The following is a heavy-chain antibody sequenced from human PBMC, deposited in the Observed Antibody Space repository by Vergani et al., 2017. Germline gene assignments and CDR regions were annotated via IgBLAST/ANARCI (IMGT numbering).Heavy chain of an antibody. Sequence: QLQLQESGSGLVKPSQTLSLTCAVSGDSITNGGFSWNWIRQPPGKGPEWIGYIFPSGNSDYNPSLKNRVSISLDKSTNQFSLWVNSVTAADTAVYFCARASLRGLVGYCYYMDVWGKGKTVVVSS. CDR3: ARASLRGLVGYCYYMDV. D-gene: IGHD3/OR15-3a*01. J-gene: IGHJ6*03. V-gene: IGHV4-30-2*01. CDR1: GDSITNGGFS. CDR2: IFPSGNS.